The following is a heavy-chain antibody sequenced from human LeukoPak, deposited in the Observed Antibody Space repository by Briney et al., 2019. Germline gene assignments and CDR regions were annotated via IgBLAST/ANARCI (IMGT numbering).Heavy chain of an antibody. J-gene: IGHJ4*02. V-gene: IGHV1-69*13. CDR2: IIPIFGTA. CDR1: GGTFSSYA. Sequence: SVKVSCKASGGTFSSYAISWVRQAPGQGLEWMGGIIPIFGTANYAQKFQGRVTITADESTSTAYMELSSLRFEDTAVYYCASHYYDSSGSGLLDYWGQGTLVTVSS. D-gene: IGHD3-22*01. CDR3: ASHYYDSSGSGLLDY.